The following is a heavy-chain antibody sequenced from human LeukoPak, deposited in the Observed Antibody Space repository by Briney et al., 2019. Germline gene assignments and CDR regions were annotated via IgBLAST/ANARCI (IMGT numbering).Heavy chain of an antibody. V-gene: IGHV4-4*02. CDR1: GGSISSSNG. CDR2: INHSGIT. D-gene: IGHD3-3*01. CDR3: ERRRITIFGMDV. Sequence: PSGTLSLTCAVSGGSISSSNGWCWVRQPPGKGLEWIGEINHSGITNYNPSLKSRVTISVDNSKNQLSLKLSSVPATDRSVYYCERRRITIFGMDVWGQGTTVTISS. J-gene: IGHJ6*02.